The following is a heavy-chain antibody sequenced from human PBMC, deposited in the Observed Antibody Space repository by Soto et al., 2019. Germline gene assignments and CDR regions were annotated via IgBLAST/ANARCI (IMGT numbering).Heavy chain of an antibody. V-gene: IGHV4-31*03. CDR1: GGSISSGGYY. CDR3: ARTNSGYDLGFDY. D-gene: IGHD5-12*01. CDR2: IYYSGST. J-gene: IGHJ4*02. Sequence: PSETLSLTCTVSGGSISSGGYYWSWIRQHPGKGLEWIGYIYYSGSTYYNPSLKSRVTISVDTSKNQFSLKLSSVTAADTAVYYCARTNSGYDLGFDYWGQGTLVTVSS.